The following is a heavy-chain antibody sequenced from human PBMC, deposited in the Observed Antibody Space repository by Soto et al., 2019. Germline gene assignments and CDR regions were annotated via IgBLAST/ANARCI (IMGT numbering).Heavy chain of an antibody. CDR2: INAGNGNT. CDR3: ARGEDIVVVVAASAVDAFDI. CDR1: GYTFTSYA. Sequence: ASVKVSCKASGYTFTSYAMHWVRQAPGQRLEWMGWINAGNGNTKYSQKFQGRVTITRDTSASTAYMELSSLRSEDTAVYHCARGEDIVVVVAASAVDAFDIWGQGTMVTVSS. J-gene: IGHJ3*02. D-gene: IGHD2-15*01. V-gene: IGHV1-3*01.